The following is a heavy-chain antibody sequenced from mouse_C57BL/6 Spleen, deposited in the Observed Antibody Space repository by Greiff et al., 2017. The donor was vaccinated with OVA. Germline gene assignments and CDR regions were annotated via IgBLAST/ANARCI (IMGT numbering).Heavy chain of an antibody. CDR1: GYSFTDYN. CDR3: AREGLTETSYYFDY. Sequence: LVESGPELVKPGASVKISCKASGYSFTDYNMNWVKQSNGQSLEWIGVINPNYGTTSYNQKFKGKATLTVDQSSSTAYMQLNSLTSEDSAVYYCAREGLTETSYYFDYWGQGTTLTVSS. V-gene: IGHV1-39*01. J-gene: IGHJ2*01. D-gene: IGHD4-1*01. CDR2: INPNYGTT.